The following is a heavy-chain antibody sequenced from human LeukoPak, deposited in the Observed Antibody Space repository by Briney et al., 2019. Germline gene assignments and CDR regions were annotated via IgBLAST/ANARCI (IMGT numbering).Heavy chain of an antibody. CDR3: ARSDFWSGYYTHFDY. V-gene: IGHV1-2*02. D-gene: IGHD3-3*01. CDR1: GYTFTRYY. CDR2: INPNSGGT. Sequence: ASVKVSCKASGYTFTRYYMHWVRQAPGQGLEWMGWINPNSGGTNYAQKFQGRVTMTRDTSISTAYMELSRLRSDETAVYYCARSDFWSGYYTHFDYWGQGTLVTVSS. J-gene: IGHJ4*02.